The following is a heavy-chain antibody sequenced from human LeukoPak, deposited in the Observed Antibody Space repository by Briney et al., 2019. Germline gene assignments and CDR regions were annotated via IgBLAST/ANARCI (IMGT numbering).Heavy chain of an antibody. V-gene: IGHV4-39*01. CDR1: GGSISSSSYY. D-gene: IGHD2-2*02. CDR2: IYYSGST. J-gene: IGHJ4*02. Sequence: SETLSLTCTVSGGSISSSSYYWGWIRQPPGKGLEWIGSIYYSGSTYYNPSLKSRVTISVDTSKNQFSLKLSSVTAADTAVYYCARLEVVVPAAIPGGVDYWGQGTLVTVSS. CDR3: ARLEVVVPAAIPGGVDY.